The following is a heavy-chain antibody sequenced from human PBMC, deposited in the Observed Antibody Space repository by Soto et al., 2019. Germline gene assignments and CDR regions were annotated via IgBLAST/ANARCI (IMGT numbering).Heavy chain of an antibody. V-gene: IGHV4-30-2*01. Sequence: SETLSITCTVSGGSITTAGYSWSWIRQPPGKALEWIGYVYHTGNAYPKPSLKSRVTISLDRSKNQFSLKMTSVTAADTALYYCASRPFYYYGLDVWGQGTTVTSP. J-gene: IGHJ6*02. CDR1: GGSITTAGYS. CDR3: ASRPFYYYGLDV. CDR2: VYHTGNA.